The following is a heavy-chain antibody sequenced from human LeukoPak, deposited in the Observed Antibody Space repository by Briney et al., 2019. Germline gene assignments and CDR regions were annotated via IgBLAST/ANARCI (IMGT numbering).Heavy chain of an antibody. CDR2: IKEDGSEK. D-gene: IGHD6-19*01. Sequence: GGSLSLSCAASGFTFSNYWMSWVRQAPGKGLEWVANIKEDGSEKYYVDSVKGRFTISRDNASNSLYLQMNSLRAEDTAVCYCASGRRLGYWGQGTLVTVSS. CDR1: GFTFSNYW. J-gene: IGHJ4*02. CDR3: ASGRRLGY. V-gene: IGHV3-7*01.